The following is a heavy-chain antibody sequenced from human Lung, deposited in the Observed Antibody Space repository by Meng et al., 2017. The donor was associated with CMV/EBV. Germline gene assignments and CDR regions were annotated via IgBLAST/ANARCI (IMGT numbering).Heavy chain of an antibody. CDR1: GFTFSTYW. V-gene: IGHV3-7*01. J-gene: IGHJ4*02. CDR2: INQGGSEK. Sequence: GEXXKISCAASGFTFSTYWMSWVRQAPGRGLEWVANINQGGSEKYYVASVMGRFTVSRDNAKNSLYLQMNSLRAEDTAIYYCATSSSGFFANWGQG. CDR3: ATSSSGFFAN. D-gene: IGHD3-22*01.